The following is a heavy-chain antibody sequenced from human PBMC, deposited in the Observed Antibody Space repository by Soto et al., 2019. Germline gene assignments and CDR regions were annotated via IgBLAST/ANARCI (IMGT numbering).Heavy chain of an antibody. V-gene: IGHV3-74*01. CDR1: GFTFSSYW. J-gene: IGHJ3*02. D-gene: IGHD6-19*01. Sequence: EVQLVESGGGLVQPGGSLSLSCAASGFTFSSYWMHWVRQTPGKGLEWVSRIKRDGSRPVYAESVKGRFTISRDSAESTVYMQMSSLRVEDTAVYYCTREGNGWYEKSFDSWGQGTTVTVSS. CDR3: TREGNGWYEKSFDS. CDR2: IKRDGSRP.